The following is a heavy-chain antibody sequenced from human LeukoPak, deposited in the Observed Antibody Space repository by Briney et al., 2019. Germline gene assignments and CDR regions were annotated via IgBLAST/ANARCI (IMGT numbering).Heavy chain of an antibody. CDR1: GGSFSVYY. D-gene: IGHD6-19*01. CDR2: VNHSGST. J-gene: IGHJ6*03. V-gene: IGHV4-34*01. CDR3: ARGRVAGSPSPSYYYYMDV. Sequence: SETLSLTCAVYGGSFSVYYWSWIRQPPGKGLEWIGQVNHSGSTNYNPPLKSRITISVDTSKNQFSLKLSSVTAADTAVYYCARGRVAGSPSPSYYYYMDVWGKGTTVTVSS.